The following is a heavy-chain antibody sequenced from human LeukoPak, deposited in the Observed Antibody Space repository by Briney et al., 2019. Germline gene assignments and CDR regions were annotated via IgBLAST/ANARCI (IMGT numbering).Heavy chain of an antibody. CDR2: INHSGST. CDR3: ARGGTTLTTATHYGMDV. D-gene: IGHD4-11*01. J-gene: IGHJ6*02. CDR1: GGSFSGYY. V-gene: IGHV4-34*01. Sequence: SETLSLTCAVYGGSFSGYYWSWIRQPPGKGLEWIGEINHSGSTNYNPSLKSRVTISVDTSKNQFSLKLSSVTAADTAVYYCARGGTTLTTATHYGMDVWGQGTTVTVSS.